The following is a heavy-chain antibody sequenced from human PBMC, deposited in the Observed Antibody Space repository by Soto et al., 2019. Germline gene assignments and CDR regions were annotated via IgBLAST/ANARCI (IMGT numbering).Heavy chain of an antibody. J-gene: IGHJ5*02. V-gene: IGHV4-59*01. CDR3: ARDYRWFDP. CDR2: IYYSGST. CDR1: GGSISSYY. Sequence: SETLSLTCTVSGGSISSYYWSWIRQAPGKGLEWIGYIYYSGSTNYNPSFMGRITISVDTSKNQFSLRLDSVTAADTAVYYCARDYRWFDPWGQGTLVTV.